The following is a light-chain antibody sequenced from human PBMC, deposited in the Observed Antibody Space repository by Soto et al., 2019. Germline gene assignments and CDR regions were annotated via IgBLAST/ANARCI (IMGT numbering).Light chain of an antibody. CDR3: AVWDDSLSGYV. CDR1: NSNIASNT. V-gene: IGLV1-44*01. Sequence: QSVLTQPPSASETPGQTVSISCSGSNSNIASNTVNWYQHLPGTAPKLLIYYNNQRPSGVPDRFTGSRSGTSASLAIRGLQSEDEAEYYCAVWDDSLSGYVFGTGTKGTVL. J-gene: IGLJ1*01. CDR2: YNN.